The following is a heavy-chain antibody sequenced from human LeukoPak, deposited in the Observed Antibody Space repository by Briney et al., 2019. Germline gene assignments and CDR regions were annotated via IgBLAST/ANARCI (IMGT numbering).Heavy chain of an antibody. J-gene: IGHJ6*03. CDR3: ARTFVSSCYYMDV. CDR1: GGSISSSSYY. V-gene: IGHV4-39*06. Sequence: SETLSLTCTVSGGSISSSSYYWGWIRQPPGKGLEWIGSIYYSGSTYYNPSLKSRVTISVDTSKNQFPLKLSSVTAADTAVYYCARTFVSSCYYMDVWGKGTTVTVSS. CDR2: IYYSGST.